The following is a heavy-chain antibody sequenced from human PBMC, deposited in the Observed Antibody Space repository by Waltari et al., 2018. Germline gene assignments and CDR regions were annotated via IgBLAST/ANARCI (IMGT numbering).Heavy chain of an antibody. V-gene: IGHV5-51*01. Sequence: EVQLVQSGAEVKKPGESLKISCKGSGYSFTSYWIGWVRQMPGKGLEWMGIIYPGDSDTRYSPSFQGQVTISADKSISTAYLQGSALKTSDTATYYCARQVAEIEGRPEWFDPWGQGTRVIVSS. CDR3: ARQVAEIEGRPEWFDP. CDR1: GYSFTSYW. D-gene: IGHD6-6*01. CDR2: IYPGDSDT. J-gene: IGHJ5*02.